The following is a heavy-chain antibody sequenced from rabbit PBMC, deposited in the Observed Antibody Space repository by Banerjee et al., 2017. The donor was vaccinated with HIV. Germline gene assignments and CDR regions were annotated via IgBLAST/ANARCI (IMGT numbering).Heavy chain of an antibody. D-gene: IGHD1-1*01. CDR1: GFSFSSSYW. V-gene: IGHV1S45*01. CDR3: ARSSSSGYYIPLKL. CDR2: IYTDSSGST. Sequence: QEQLEESGGDLVKPEGSLTLTCTASGFSFSSSYWICWVRQAPGKGLEWIACIYTDSSGSTYYASWAKGRFTISKTSSTTVTLQMTSLTAADTATYFCARSSSSGYYIPLKLWGPGTLVTVS. J-gene: IGHJ4*01.